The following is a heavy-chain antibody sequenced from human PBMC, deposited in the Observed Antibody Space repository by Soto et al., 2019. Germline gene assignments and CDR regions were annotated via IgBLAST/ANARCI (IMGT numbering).Heavy chain of an antibody. J-gene: IGHJ4*02. Sequence: GGSLRLSCAASGFTFSSYSMSWVRQAPGKGLEWVSGFRTGGDDGTTYYADSVKGRFAISRDNSKDTLYLQMNNLRTDDTALYYCAKGGVIATFGGVVVPYYFDSWGQGTPVTVSS. V-gene: IGHV3-23*01. CDR3: AKGGVIATFGGVVVPYYFDS. CDR1: GFTFSSYS. CDR2: FRTGGDDGTT. D-gene: IGHD3-16*02.